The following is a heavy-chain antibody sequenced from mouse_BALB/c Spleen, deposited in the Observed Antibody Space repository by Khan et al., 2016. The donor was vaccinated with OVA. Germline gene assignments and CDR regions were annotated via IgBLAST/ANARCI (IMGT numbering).Heavy chain of an antibody. CDR1: GYTFTEYT. J-gene: IGHJ1*01. CDR2: INPNNGGT. D-gene: IGHD1-2*01. Sequence: VQLKESGPELVKPGASVKISCKTSGYTFTEYTMHWVKQSHGKSLEWIGRINPNNGGTSYNQKFKGKATLTVDKSSSTAYMELRSLTSEDSAVYDCARRDYYGYYWFFDVWGAGTTVTVSS. V-gene: IGHV1-22*01. CDR3: ARRDYYGYYWFFDV.